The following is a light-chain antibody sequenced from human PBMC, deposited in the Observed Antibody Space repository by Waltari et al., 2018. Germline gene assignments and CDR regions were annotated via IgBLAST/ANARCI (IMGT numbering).Light chain of an antibody. V-gene: IGLV4-69*01. J-gene: IGLJ2*01. CDR3: QTWGTGIVV. CDR2: LNSDGTH. Sequence: QLVVTQSPSASASLGASVKLTCTLSSGHSSNAIAWHQQQPEKGPRYLMRLNSDGTHTKGDGIPDRFSGSSSGAERYLTISSLQSEDEADYYCQTWGTGIVVFGGGTKLTVL. CDR1: SGHSSNA.